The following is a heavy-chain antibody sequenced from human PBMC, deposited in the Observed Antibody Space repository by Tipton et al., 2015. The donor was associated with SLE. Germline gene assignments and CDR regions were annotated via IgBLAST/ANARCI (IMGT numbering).Heavy chain of an antibody. CDR1: GGSFSHYY. CDR2: VIHSGST. V-gene: IGHV4-34*12. CDR3: ARGVSEQQVVPVYYFDN. Sequence: GLVKPSETLSLTCAVYGGSFSHYYWGWLRQPPGKGLEWIGEVIHSGSTNYNPSLKSRVTISVDTSKNQFSLKMSSVTAADTAVYYCARGVSEQQVVPVYYFDNWGQGGLVTVS. D-gene: IGHD3-10*01. J-gene: IGHJ4*02.